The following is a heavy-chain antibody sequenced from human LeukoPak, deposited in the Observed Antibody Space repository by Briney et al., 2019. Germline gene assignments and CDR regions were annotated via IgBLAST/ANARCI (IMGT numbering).Heavy chain of an antibody. CDR3: ATDLASSLSSALPSFDY. CDR1: GYTLTELS. CDR2: FDPEDGET. Sequence: ASVKVSCKVSGYTLTELSMHWVRQAPGKGLEWMGGFDPEDGETIYAQKFQGRVTMTEDTSTDTAYMELSSLRSEDTAVYYCATDLASSLSSALPSFDYWGQGTLVTVSS. D-gene: IGHD6-25*01. V-gene: IGHV1-24*01. J-gene: IGHJ4*02.